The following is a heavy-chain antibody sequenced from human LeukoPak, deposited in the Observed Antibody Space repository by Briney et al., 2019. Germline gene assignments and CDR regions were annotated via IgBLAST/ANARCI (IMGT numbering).Heavy chain of an antibody. CDR2: IIPIFGTA. CDR3: ARAAPIDYRSSFYY. Sequence: SVKASCKASGGTFSSYAISWVRQAPGQGLEWMGGIIPIFGTANYAQKLQGRVTMTTDTSTSTVYMELRSLRSDDTAVYYCARAAPIDYRSSFYYWGQGTLVTVSS. V-gene: IGHV1-69*05. CDR1: GGTFSSYA. D-gene: IGHD6-6*01. J-gene: IGHJ4*02.